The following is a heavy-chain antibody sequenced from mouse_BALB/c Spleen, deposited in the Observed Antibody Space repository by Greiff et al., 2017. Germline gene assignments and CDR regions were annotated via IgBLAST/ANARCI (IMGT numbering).Heavy chain of an antibody. D-gene: IGHD2-3*01. J-gene: IGHJ3*01. CDR1: GFTFSSYW. Sequence: EVQLVESGGGLVQPGGSMKLSCVASGFTFSSYWMSWVRQSPEKGLEWVAEIRLKSDNYATHYAESVKGKFTISRDDSKSRLYLQMNSLRAEDTGIYYCTPSRYDGYWGFAYWGQGTLVTVSA. CDR2: IRLKSDNYAT. V-gene: IGHV6-6*02. CDR3: TPSRYDGYWGFAY.